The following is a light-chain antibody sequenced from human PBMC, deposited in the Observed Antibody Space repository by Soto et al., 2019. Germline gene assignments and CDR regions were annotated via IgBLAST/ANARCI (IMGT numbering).Light chain of an antibody. Sequence: QSVLTQPRSVPGSPGQSVTISCTGTSSDVGGYNYVSWYQQHPGKAPKLMIYDVSKRPSGVPDRFSGSKSGNTASLTISGLQAEDEADYYCCSYAGRGVFGTGTKLTVL. CDR1: SSDVGGYNY. CDR3: CSYAGRGV. CDR2: DVS. V-gene: IGLV2-11*01. J-gene: IGLJ1*01.